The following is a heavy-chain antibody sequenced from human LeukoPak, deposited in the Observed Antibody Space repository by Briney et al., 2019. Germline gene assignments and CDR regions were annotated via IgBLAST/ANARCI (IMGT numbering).Heavy chain of an antibody. CDR3: ASYDKTGYSNGFDY. D-gene: IGHD6-19*01. CDR1: GGSIGSYY. J-gene: IGHJ4*02. Sequence: SETLSLTCTVSGGSIGSYYWSRIRQPPGKGLEWIGYIYYSGSTNYNPSLKSRVTISVDTSKNQFSLKLSSVTAADTAVYYCASYDKTGYSNGFDYWGQGTLVTVSS. V-gene: IGHV4-59*01. CDR2: IYYSGST.